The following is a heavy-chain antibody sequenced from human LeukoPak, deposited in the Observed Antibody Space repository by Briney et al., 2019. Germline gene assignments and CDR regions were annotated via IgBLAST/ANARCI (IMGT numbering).Heavy chain of an antibody. V-gene: IGHV1-24*01. Sequence: ASVKVSCKVSGYTLTELSMHWVRQAPGKGLEWMGGFDPEDGETIYAQKFQGRVTMTEDTSTDTAYMELSSLRSEDTDVYYCANWGLYDSSGYEIFDYWGQGTLVTVSS. D-gene: IGHD3-22*01. CDR2: FDPEDGET. CDR1: GYTLTELS. J-gene: IGHJ4*02. CDR3: ANWGLYDSSGYEIFDY.